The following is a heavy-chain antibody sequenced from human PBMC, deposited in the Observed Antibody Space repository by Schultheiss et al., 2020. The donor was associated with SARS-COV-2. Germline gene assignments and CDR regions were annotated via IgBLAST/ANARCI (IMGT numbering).Heavy chain of an antibody. Sequence: GGSLRLSCAVSGVSISNSNWWNWVRQPPGKGLEWVSSISSSSSYIYYADSVKGRFTISRDNSKNTLYLQMNSLRAEDTAVYYCARARVVPAAISYFDYWGQGTLVTVSS. D-gene: IGHD2-2*01. CDR1: GVSISNSNW. V-gene: IGHV3-21*01. J-gene: IGHJ4*02. CDR3: ARARVVPAAISYFDY. CDR2: ISSSSSYI.